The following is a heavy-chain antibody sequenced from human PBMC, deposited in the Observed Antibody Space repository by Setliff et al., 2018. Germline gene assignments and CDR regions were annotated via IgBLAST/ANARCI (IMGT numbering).Heavy chain of an antibody. Sequence: SETLSLTCTVSGGSISSSSYYWGWIRQPPGKGLEWIGSIYYRGSTYHNPSLKSRVTVSVDTSKNQFSLKLSSVTAADTAVYYCARSIGLWFVDWGQGTLVTVSS. J-gene: IGHJ4*02. CDR2: IYYRGST. D-gene: IGHD5-18*01. V-gene: IGHV4-39*07. CDR1: GGSISSSSYY. CDR3: ARSIGLWFVD.